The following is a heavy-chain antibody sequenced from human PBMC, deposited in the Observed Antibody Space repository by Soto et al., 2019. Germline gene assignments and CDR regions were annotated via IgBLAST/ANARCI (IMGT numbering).Heavy chain of an antibody. J-gene: IGHJ4*02. CDR3: ARTKCSGGSCYSWSLDY. CDR1: GGSITTGGYY. CDR2: RYYSEST. V-gene: IGHV4-31*03. Sequence: SETLSLTCTVSGGSITTGGYYWSWIRQLPGKGLEWIGHRYYSESTYYNPSLKSRVSISLDTSKNQFSLKLSFVTAADTAMYYCARTKCSGGSCYSWSLDYWGQWTTVTVSS. D-gene: IGHD2-15*01.